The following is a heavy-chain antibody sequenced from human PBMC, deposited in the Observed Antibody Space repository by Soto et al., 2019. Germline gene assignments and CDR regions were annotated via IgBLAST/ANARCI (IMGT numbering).Heavy chain of an antibody. CDR2: LKGDGSMT. CDR3: ARGGLYAYYQDN. J-gene: IGHJ4*02. Sequence: EVQLVESGGGVVQPGESLRLSCTASEFSFSTYWMHWVRQAPVKGLVWLSRLKGDGSMTDYADSVKGRFTISRDNAENTLYLQMHGLRAEDSAIYYYARGGLYAYYQDNWGQGTLVTVSS. CDR1: EFSFSTYW. V-gene: IGHV3-74*01. D-gene: IGHD3-16*01.